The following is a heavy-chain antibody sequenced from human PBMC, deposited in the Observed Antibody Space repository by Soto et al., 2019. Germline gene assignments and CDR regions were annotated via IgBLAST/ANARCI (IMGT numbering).Heavy chain of an antibody. Sequence: ASVKVSCKASVYTFTSYGISWVGQAPGQGLEWMGWISAYNGNTNYAQKLQGRVTMTTDTSTSTAYMELRSLRSDDTAVYYCARVRFLEWLWEPYYYYGMDVWGQGTTVTVPS. D-gene: IGHD3-3*01. CDR3: ARVRFLEWLWEPYYYYGMDV. J-gene: IGHJ6*02. CDR1: VYTFTSYG. CDR2: ISAYNGNT. V-gene: IGHV1-18*01.